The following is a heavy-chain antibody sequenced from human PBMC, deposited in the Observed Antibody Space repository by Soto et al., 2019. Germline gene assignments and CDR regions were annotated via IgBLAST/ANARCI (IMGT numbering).Heavy chain of an antibody. CDR1: GYSFTSYW. Sequence: PGESLKISCKGSGYSFTSYWIGWVRQMPGKGLEWMGIIYPGDSDTRYSPSFQGQVTISADKSISTAYLQWSSLKASDTAMYYCARLMYYYDSSGYWPLDYWGQGTLVTVSS. J-gene: IGHJ4*02. D-gene: IGHD3-22*01. V-gene: IGHV5-51*01. CDR3: ARLMYYYDSSGYWPLDY. CDR2: IYPGDSDT.